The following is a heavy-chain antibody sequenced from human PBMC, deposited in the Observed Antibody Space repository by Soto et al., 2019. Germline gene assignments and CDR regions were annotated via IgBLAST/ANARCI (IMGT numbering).Heavy chain of an antibody. V-gene: IGHV5-51*01. CDR3: ARLEWLSLAAWFDP. D-gene: IGHD3-3*01. J-gene: IGHJ5*02. Sequence: GESLKISCKGSGYSFTNYWIGWVRQMPGKGLEWMGMIYPDDSDTKYSPSFQGQVTFSADKSINTAYLQWSSLKASDTAIYYCARLEWLSLAAWFDPWGQGTLVTVSA. CDR2: IYPDDSDT. CDR1: GYSFTNYW.